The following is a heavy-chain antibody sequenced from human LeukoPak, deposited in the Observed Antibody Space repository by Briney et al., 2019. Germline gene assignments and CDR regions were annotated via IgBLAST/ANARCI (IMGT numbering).Heavy chain of an antibody. D-gene: IGHD3-3*01. CDR2: IQHDGRYQ. J-gene: IGHJ3*01. Sequence: PGGSLRLSCAASGFTFSSYGMHWVRQAPGQGLEWVAFIQHDGRYQYYPDSVKGRFTISRDNSKNTLFLQMNSLRAEDTALYFCARRLSLRFDAFVVWGPGTVVTVSS. CDR3: ARRLSLRFDAFVV. CDR1: GFTFSSYG. V-gene: IGHV3-30*02.